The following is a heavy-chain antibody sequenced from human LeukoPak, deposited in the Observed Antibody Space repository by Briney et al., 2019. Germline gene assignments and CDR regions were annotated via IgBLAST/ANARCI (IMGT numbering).Heavy chain of an antibody. CDR3: TRGYYDSSGYLRY. Sequence: GGSLRLSCTASGFTFGDYAMSWVRQAPGKGLEWVGFIRSKAYGGTTEYAASVKGRFTISRDDSKSIAYLQMNSLKTEDTAVYYCTRGYYDSSGYLRYWGQGTLVTVSS. D-gene: IGHD3-22*01. J-gene: IGHJ4*02. CDR2: IRSKAYGGTT. V-gene: IGHV3-49*04. CDR1: GFTFGDYA.